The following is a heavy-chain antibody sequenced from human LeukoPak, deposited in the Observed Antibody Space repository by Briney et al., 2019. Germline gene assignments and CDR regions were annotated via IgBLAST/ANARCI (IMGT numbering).Heavy chain of an antibody. J-gene: IGHJ4*02. D-gene: IGHD4-17*01. Sequence: GGSLRLSCAASGFTFSSYGMHWVRQAPGKGLEWVAFIRYDGSNKYYADSVKGRFTISRDNSKNTLYLQMNSLRAEDTAVYYCAKDLSSPRGDYGIDYWGQGTLVTVSS. V-gene: IGHV3-30*02. CDR3: AKDLSSPRGDYGIDY. CDR1: GFTFSSYG. CDR2: IRYDGSNK.